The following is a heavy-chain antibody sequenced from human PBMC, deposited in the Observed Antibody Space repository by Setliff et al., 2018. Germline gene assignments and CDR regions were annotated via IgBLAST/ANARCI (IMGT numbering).Heavy chain of an antibody. D-gene: IGHD1-1*01. J-gene: IGHJ6*03. Sequence: ASVKVSCKASGYDFTDHYLHWLRQAPGQGPEWMGWMDPNTGAAKYAQQFQGRVTMTRDMSLRTVYLDLSGLTSDDTAVYYCTRDPTGSNFYNFQFYMDVWGKGTTVTVSS. CDR3: TRDPTGSNFYNFQFYMDV. CDR1: GYDFTDHY. V-gene: IGHV1-2*02. CDR2: MDPNTGAA.